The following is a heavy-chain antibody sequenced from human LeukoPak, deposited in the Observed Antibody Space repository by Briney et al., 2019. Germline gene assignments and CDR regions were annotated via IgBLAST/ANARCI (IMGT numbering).Heavy chain of an antibody. CDR2: IYYSGST. CDR1: GGSSSLYY. J-gene: IGHJ3*02. V-gene: IGHV4-59*08. CDR3: ARSQWLGAFDI. Sequence: PSETLSLTCTVSGGSSSLYYWSWIRQPPGKGLEWIGYIYYSGSTNYNPSLRSRVTISVDTSKNQFSLKLSSVTAADTAVYYCARSQWLGAFDIWGQGTMVTVSS. D-gene: IGHD6-19*01.